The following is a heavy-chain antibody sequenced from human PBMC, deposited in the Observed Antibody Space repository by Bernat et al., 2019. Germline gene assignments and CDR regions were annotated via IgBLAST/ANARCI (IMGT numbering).Heavy chain of an antibody. V-gene: IGHV4-38-2*01. CDR3: ARDSSSLAKFDY. D-gene: IGHD6-6*01. CDR2: IYHSGST. J-gene: IGHJ4*02. Sequence: QVQLQESGPGLVKPSETLSLTCAVSGYSISSGYYWGWLRQPPGKGLEWIGSIYHSGSTYYNPSLKSRVTISVDTSKNQSSLKLSCVTAADTAVYYRARDSSSLAKFDYWGQGTLVTVSS. CDR1: GYSISSGYY.